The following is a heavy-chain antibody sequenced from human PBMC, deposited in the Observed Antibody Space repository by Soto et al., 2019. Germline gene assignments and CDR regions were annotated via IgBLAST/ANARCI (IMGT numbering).Heavy chain of an antibody. CDR1: GFTFSSYG. Sequence: GGSLRLSCAASGFTFSSYGMHWVRQAPGKGLEWVAVIWYDGSNKYYADSVKGRFTISRDNSKNTLYLQMNSLRAEDTAVYYCARDISDYGDYVFDYWGQGTLVTVSS. V-gene: IGHV3-33*01. J-gene: IGHJ4*02. D-gene: IGHD4-17*01. CDR2: IWYDGSNK. CDR3: ARDISDYGDYVFDY.